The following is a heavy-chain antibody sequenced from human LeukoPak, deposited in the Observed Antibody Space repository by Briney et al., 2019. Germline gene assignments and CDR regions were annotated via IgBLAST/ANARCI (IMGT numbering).Heavy chain of an antibody. Sequence: PSETLSLTCTVSGGSISSYYWSWIRQPPGKGLEWIGYIYYSGSTNYNPSLKSRVTISVDTSKNQFSLKLSSVTAADTAVYYCARHGGYSGYDRRWYFDYWGQGTLVTASS. CDR3: ARHGGYSGYDRRWYFDY. V-gene: IGHV4-59*08. CDR1: GGSISSYY. CDR2: IYYSGST. D-gene: IGHD5-12*01. J-gene: IGHJ4*02.